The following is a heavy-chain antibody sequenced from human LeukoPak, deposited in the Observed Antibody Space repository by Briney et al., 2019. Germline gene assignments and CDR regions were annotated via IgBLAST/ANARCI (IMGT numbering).Heavy chain of an antibody. Sequence: SETLSLTCTVSGGSISSYYWSWIRQPAGKGLEWIGRIYTSGSTNYNPSLRSRVTMSVDTSKNQFSLKLSSVTAADTAVYYCARDPSDYYYMDVWVIGTTVTVSS. CDR2: IYTSGST. CDR3: ARDPSDYYYMDV. J-gene: IGHJ6*03. CDR1: GGSISSYY. V-gene: IGHV4-4*07. D-gene: IGHD3-10*01.